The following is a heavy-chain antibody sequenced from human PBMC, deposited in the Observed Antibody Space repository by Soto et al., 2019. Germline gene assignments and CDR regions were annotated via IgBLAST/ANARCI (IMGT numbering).Heavy chain of an antibody. CDR3: ARENILLAASGKRDFDY. J-gene: IGHJ4*02. CDR2: IYTSGST. V-gene: IGHV4-4*07. Sequence: SETLSLTCTVSSDSISSYYWTWIRQPAGKGLEWIGRIYTSGSTNYNPSLKGRVTMSVDTSKNQGSLNLTSVTAADTAGYYCARENILLAASGKRDFDYWGQGTLVTVSS. D-gene: IGHD6-13*01. CDR1: SDSISSYY.